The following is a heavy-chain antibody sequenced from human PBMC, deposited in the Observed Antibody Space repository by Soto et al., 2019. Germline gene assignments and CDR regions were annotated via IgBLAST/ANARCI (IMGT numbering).Heavy chain of an antibody. CDR3: ATDRSDTTGSYFDY. CDR1: GDTFSTND. J-gene: IGHJ4*02. CDR2: IIPIFGAA. D-gene: IGHD3-10*01. Sequence: ASVKVSCKASGDTFSTNDISWVRQAPGQGLEWMGGIIPIFGAANYAQKFQGRVTITADESTSTVYMELSSLRSEDTALYYCATDRSDTTGSYFDYWGQGALVTVSS. V-gene: IGHV1-69*13.